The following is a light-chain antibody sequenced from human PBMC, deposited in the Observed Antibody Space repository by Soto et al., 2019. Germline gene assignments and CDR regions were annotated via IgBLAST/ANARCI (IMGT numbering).Light chain of an antibody. V-gene: IGLV2-14*01. Sequence: QSALTQPASVSGSPGQSITISCTGTSRDIGAYNYVSWYLQHPGKAPKLMIYEVSDRPSGVSNRFSGSKSGNTASLTISGLQAEDEADYYCSSYTGSSTRYVFGTGTKLTVL. CDR2: EVS. CDR1: SRDIGAYNY. J-gene: IGLJ1*01. CDR3: SSYTGSSTRYV.